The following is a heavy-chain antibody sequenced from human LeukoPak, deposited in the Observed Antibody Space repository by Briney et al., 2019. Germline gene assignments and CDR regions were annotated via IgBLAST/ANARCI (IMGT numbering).Heavy chain of an antibody. Sequence: SETLSLTCTVSGGSISSGGYYWSWIRQHPGQGLEWIGYIYYSGSTYYNPSLKSRVTISVDTSKNQFSLKLSSVTAADTAVYYCARGASFDYGMDVWGQGTTVTVSS. CDR2: IYYSGST. J-gene: IGHJ6*02. CDR3: ARGASFDYGMDV. CDR1: GGSISSGGYY. V-gene: IGHV4-31*03.